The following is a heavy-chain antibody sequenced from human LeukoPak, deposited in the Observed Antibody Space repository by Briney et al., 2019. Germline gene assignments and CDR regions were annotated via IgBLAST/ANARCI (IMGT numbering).Heavy chain of an antibody. Sequence: SVKVSCKASGGTFSSYAISWVRQAPGQGLEWMGRIIPIFGIANYAQKFQGRVTITADKSTSTAYMELSSLRSEDTAVYYCAQAYCSSTSCYKNKAAYDYWGQGTLVTVSS. CDR3: AQAYCSSTSCYKNKAAYDY. CDR2: IIPIFGIA. CDR1: GGTFSSYA. J-gene: IGHJ4*02. D-gene: IGHD2-2*02. V-gene: IGHV1-69*04.